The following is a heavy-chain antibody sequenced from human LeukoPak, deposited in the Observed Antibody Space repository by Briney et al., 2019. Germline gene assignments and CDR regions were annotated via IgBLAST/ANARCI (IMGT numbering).Heavy chain of an antibody. CDR1: GGSISSGGYY. J-gene: IGHJ4*02. CDR2: IYYSGST. V-gene: IGHV4-31*03. D-gene: IGHD6-13*01. CDR3: ARWYSSSWTAAFDY. Sequence: SETLSLTCTVSGGSISSGGYYWSWIRQHPGKGLEWIGYIYYSGSTYYNPSLKSRVTISVDTSKNQFSLKLSSVTAADTDVYYCARWYSSSWTAAFDYWGQGTLVTVSS.